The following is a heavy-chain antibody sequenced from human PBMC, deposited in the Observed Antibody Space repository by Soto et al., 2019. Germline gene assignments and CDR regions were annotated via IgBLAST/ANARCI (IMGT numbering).Heavy chain of an antibody. V-gene: IGHV3-48*03. CDR3: ERDPYDY. CDR1: GFTFDTYA. J-gene: IGHJ4*02. CDR2: VSSSGSTI. Sequence: GGSLRLSCVASGFTFDTYAISWVRQAPGKGLEWVSTVSSSGSTIYYADSVKGRFTISRDNAKNSLYLQMNSLRAEDTAVYYCERDPYDYWGQGTLVTVSS.